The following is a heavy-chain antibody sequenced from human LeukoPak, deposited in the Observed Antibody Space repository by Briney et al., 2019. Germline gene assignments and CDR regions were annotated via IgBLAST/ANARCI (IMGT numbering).Heavy chain of an antibody. CDR3: ARGYYDSSGYSNTFDI. Sequence: PSETLSLTCSVSGVSVSSSYWSWIRQPPGKGLEWIGFIHYSGSTNYNPSLKSRVTISADTSNNQFSLKVTSVTAADTAVYYCARGYYDSSGYSNTFDIWGKGTMVTVSS. CDR2: IHYSGST. J-gene: IGHJ3*02. D-gene: IGHD3-22*01. CDR1: GVSVSSSY. V-gene: IGHV4-59*02.